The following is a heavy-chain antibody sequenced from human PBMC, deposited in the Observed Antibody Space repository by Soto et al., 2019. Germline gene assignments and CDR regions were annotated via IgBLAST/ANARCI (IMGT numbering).Heavy chain of an antibody. CDR1: GFTFSSYW. CDR3: VKAWYNDVWGYYFDY. CDR2: IKEDGSGK. J-gene: IGHJ4*02. V-gene: IGHV3-7*01. D-gene: IGHD3-10*02. Sequence: EVQLVESGGGLVQPGGSLRLSCAASGFTFSSYWMTWVRQAPGKGLEWVANIKEDGSGKYYVDSVKGRFTISRDKTKNSLYLQLNSLRAEDTATYYCVKAWYNDVWGYYFDYWGQGTLVTVSS.